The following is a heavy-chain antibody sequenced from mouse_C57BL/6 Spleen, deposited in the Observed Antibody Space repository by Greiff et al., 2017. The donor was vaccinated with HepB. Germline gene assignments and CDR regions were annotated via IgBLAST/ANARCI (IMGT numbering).Heavy chain of an antibody. V-gene: IGHV6-3*01. Sequence: EVMLVESGGGLVQPGGSMKLSCVASGFTFSNYWMNWVRQSPEKGLEWVAQIRLKSDNYATHYAESVKGRFTISRDDSKSSVYLQMNNLRAEDTGIYYCTGIHYYGSRGYFDYWGQGTTLTVSS. CDR2: IRLKSDNYAT. CDR3: TGIHYYGSRGYFDY. J-gene: IGHJ2*01. CDR1: GFTFSNYW. D-gene: IGHD1-1*01.